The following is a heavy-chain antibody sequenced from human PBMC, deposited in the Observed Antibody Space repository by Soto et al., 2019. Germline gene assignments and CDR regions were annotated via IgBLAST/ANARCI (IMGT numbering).Heavy chain of an antibody. D-gene: IGHD3-9*01. CDR2: ISSGSAYI. V-gene: IGHV3-21*06. Sequence: EVQVVESGGGLVKPGGSLRLSCTFTFSMYSMNWVRQAPGKGLEWVASISSGSAYIKYAESVKGRFTISRDNAKNSLHLQMNSLRAEDTAIYHCARVQGGRYDSWFDPWGQGTLVTVS. J-gene: IGHJ5*02. CDR1: TFSMYS. CDR3: ARVQGGRYDSWFDP.